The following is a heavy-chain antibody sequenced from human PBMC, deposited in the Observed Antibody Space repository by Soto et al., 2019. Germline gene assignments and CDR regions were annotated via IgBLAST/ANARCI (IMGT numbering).Heavy chain of an antibody. V-gene: IGHV4-61*01. J-gene: IGHJ5*01. CDR2: IYYSGST. CDR1: GGSVSSGSYY. Sequence: SETLSLTCTVSGGSVSSGSYYWSWIRQPPGKGLEWIGYIYYSGSTNYNPSLKSRVTISVDTSKNQFSLKLSSVTAADTAVYYCASSPFPYDSSGYMPQSFFDSWGQGTLVTVS. CDR3: ASSPFPYDSSGYMPQSFFDS. D-gene: IGHD3-22*01.